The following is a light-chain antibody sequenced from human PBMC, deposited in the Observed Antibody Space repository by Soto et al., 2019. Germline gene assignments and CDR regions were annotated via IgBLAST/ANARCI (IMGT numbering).Light chain of an antibody. V-gene: IGLV4-60*03. CDR3: ETWDSNTWV. Sequence: QLVLTQSSSASASLGSSVKLTCTLSSGHSSYIIAWHQQQPGKAPRYLMKLEGSGSYNKGSGVPDRFSGSSSGADRYLTISHLQSEDEADYYCETWDSNTWVFGGGTKLTVL. J-gene: IGLJ3*02. CDR2: LEGSGSY. CDR1: SGHSSYI.